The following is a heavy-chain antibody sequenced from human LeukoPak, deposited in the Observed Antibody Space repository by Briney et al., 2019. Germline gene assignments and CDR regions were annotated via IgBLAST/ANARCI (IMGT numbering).Heavy chain of an antibody. Sequence: GGSLRLSCAASGFTFSSDAMTWVRRAPGKGLEWVSGIGGSGSTSYADSVKGRFTISRDNSKNTLYLQMNSLRSEDTAIYYCAKAHTTYSSGWADYWGQGTLVTVSS. V-gene: IGHV3-23*01. CDR1: GFTFSSDA. CDR2: IGGSGST. J-gene: IGHJ4*02. CDR3: AKAHTTYSSGWADY. D-gene: IGHD6-19*01.